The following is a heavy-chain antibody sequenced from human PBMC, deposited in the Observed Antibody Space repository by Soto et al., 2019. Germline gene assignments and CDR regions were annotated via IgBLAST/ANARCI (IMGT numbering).Heavy chain of an antibody. CDR2: ISGSGGST. J-gene: IGHJ6*02. Sequence: PGGSLRLSCEASGFTFSSYAMSWVRQAPGKGLEWVSAISGSGGSTYYADSVKGRFTISRDNSKNTLYLQMNSLRAEDTAVYYCAKGGYDFWSGYYTPFYYGMDVWGQGTTVTVSS. D-gene: IGHD3-3*01. CDR3: AKGGYDFWSGYYTPFYYGMDV. CDR1: GFTFSSYA. V-gene: IGHV3-23*01.